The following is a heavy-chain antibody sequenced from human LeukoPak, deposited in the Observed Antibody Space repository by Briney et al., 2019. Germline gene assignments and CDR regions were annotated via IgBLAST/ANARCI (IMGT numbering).Heavy chain of an antibody. CDR3: AHFKGGSFDF. Sequence: SETLSLTCTVSGGSISSSNYYWGWIRQPPGKGLEWIGSIYYSATTYYNPSLKSRVTISVDTSKNQFSLKLTSVTAADTAVYYCAHFKGGSFDFWGQGTMVTVSS. V-gene: IGHV4-39*01. CDR2: IYYSATT. D-gene: IGHD1-26*01. J-gene: IGHJ3*01. CDR1: GGSISSSNYY.